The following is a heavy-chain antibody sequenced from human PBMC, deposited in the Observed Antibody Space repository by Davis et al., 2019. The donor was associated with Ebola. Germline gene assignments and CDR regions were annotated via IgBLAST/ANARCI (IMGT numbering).Heavy chain of an antibody. Sequence: GESLKISCAASGFSVSGYYMSWVRQAPGKGLEWVSVVYVAGNTYYADSVKGRFTISRDNSKNTVSLQMNSLRAEDTAIYYCARGDIVTDQVEYFDYWGQGTLVTVSS. J-gene: IGHJ4*02. D-gene: IGHD5-12*01. V-gene: IGHV3-53*01. CDR2: VYVAGNT. CDR3: ARGDIVTDQVEYFDY. CDR1: GFSVSGYY.